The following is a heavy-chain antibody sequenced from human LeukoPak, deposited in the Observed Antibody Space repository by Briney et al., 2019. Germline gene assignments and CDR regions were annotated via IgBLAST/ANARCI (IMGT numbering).Heavy chain of an antibody. J-gene: IGHJ4*02. CDR2: ISAYNGNT. D-gene: IGHD5-18*01. Sequence: GASVKVSCKASGYTFTSYGISWVRQAPGQGLEWVGWISAYNGNTNYAQKLQGRVTMTQDTSTSTAYMELRSLRSDDTAVYYCVRDLGVDTTMIFFDYWGQGTLVTVSS. CDR3: VRDLGVDTTMIFFDY. V-gene: IGHV1-18*04. CDR1: GYTFTSYG.